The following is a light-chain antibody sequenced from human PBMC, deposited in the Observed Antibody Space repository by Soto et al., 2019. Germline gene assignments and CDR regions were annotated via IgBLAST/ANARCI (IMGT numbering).Light chain of an antibody. J-gene: IGLJ1*01. CDR1: SSDVGAYNY. Sequence: QSALTQSASVSGSPGQSITISCTGTSSDVGAYNYVSWYQQHPGKAPKVMIHDVSNRPSGVSSRFSGSKSGNTASLTISGLQAEDEADYYYSSYTSSSTPYVFGTGTKLTVL. CDR2: DVS. V-gene: IGLV2-14*01. CDR3: SSYTSSSTPYV.